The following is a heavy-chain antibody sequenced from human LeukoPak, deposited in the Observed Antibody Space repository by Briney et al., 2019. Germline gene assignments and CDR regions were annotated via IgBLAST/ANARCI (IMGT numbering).Heavy chain of an antibody. CDR1: GGSFSGYY. Sequence: SETLSLTCAVYGGSFSGYYWSWIRQPPGKGLEWIGEINHSGSTNYNPSLKSRVTISVDTSKNQFSLKLSSVTAADTAVYYCARSGSGHYYYYYGMDVWGQGTTVTVSS. CDR3: ARSGSGHYYYYYGMDV. V-gene: IGHV4-34*01. D-gene: IGHD2-15*01. J-gene: IGHJ6*02. CDR2: INHSGST.